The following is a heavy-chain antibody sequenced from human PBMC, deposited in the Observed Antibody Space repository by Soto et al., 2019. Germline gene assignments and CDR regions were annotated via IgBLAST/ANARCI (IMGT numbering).Heavy chain of an antibody. CDR2: IYWDDDK. CDR3: AHRVLRAVFGLVTTTAIYFDF. V-gene: IGHV2-5*02. CDR1: GFSLTTSGVG. Sequence: QITLNESGPTVVKPTETLTLTCTFSGFSLTTSGVGVGWVRQSPGKAPEWLAFIYWDDDKRYSTPLKSRLTITKDTSKNQVVLTMANVDPADTATYYCAHRVLRAVFGLVTTTAIYFDFWGQGTPVVVSS. J-gene: IGHJ4*02. D-gene: IGHD3-3*01.